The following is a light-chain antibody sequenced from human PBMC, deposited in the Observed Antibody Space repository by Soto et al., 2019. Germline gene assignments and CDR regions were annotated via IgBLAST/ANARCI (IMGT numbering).Light chain of an antibody. Sequence: QSALTQPPSASGSPGQSVTISCTGTCSDVGGYDYVSWYQQHPGKAPKLMIYDVTKRPSGVPDRFSGSKSGNTASLTVSGLQADDEADYYCSSYAGSNNFVVFGGGTKVTVL. CDR1: CSDVGGYDY. CDR3: SSYAGSNNFVV. V-gene: IGLV2-8*01. J-gene: IGLJ2*01. CDR2: DVT.